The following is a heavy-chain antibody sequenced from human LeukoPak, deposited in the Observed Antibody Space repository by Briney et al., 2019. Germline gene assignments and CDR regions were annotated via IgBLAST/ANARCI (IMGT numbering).Heavy chain of an antibody. V-gene: IGHV3-23*01. D-gene: IGHD3-10*01. J-gene: IGHJ4*02. CDR1: GFTFSSYA. Sequence: GGSLRLSCAASGFTFSSYAMGWVRQAPGKGLEWVSAISGSGGSTYYADSVKGRFTISRDNSKNTLYLQMNSLRAEDTAVYYCAKDTALLWFGELSWAFDYWGQGTLVTVSS. CDR2: ISGSGGST. CDR3: AKDTALLWFGELSWAFDY.